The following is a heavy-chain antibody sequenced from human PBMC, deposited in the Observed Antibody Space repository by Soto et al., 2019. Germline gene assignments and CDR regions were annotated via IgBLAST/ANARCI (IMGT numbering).Heavy chain of an antibody. CDR2: ISSYSTTM. CDR3: ARDLREWELAYFDY. J-gene: IGHJ4*02. Sequence: EVQLVESGGGLVQPGGSLRLSCAASGFTLSSYSMNWVRQAPGKGLEWVSYISSYSTTMYYADSVKGRFTISRDNAKNSLYLKMNSRRDEDTAVYYCARDLREWELAYFDYWGQGTLVTVSS. D-gene: IGHD1-26*01. V-gene: IGHV3-48*02. CDR1: GFTLSSYS.